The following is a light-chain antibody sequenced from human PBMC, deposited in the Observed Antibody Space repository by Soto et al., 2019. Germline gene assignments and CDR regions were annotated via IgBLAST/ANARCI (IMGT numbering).Light chain of an antibody. CDR2: EVS. J-gene: IGLJ3*02. CDR3: AAWDDSLSGQV. Sequence: QSALTQPASVSGSPGQSVTISCTGTTSDVGGYISVSWYQQHPGKAPKLMIYEVSNRPSGVSNRFSGSKSGDTASLTISGLQAEDEADYYCAAWDDSLSGQVFGGGTKLTVL. V-gene: IGLV2-14*01. CDR1: TSDVGGYIS.